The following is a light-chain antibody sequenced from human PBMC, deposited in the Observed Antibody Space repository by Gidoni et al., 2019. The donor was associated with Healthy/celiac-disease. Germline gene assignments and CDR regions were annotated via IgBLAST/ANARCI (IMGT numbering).Light chain of an antibody. CDR2: DAS. CDR3: QQRSNWPLT. V-gene: IGKV3-11*01. J-gene: IGKJ4*01. CDR1: QRVSSY. Sequence: EIVLTQSPATLSLSPGERANLSCRASQRVSSYLPWYQQKPGQAPRLLIYDASNRATGIPARFSGSGSGSDFTLTISSLEPEDFSVYYCQQRSNWPLTFGGGTKVEIK.